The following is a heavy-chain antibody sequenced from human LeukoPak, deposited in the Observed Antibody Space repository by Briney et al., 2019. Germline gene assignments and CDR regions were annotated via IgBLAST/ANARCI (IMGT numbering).Heavy chain of an antibody. CDR2: ITGSSSK. CDR1: GFTFSSYN. D-gene: IGHD3-10*01. CDR3: ARVAMTSGGDRGYFYFYYMDV. Sequence: PGGSLRLSCAASGFTFSSYNMNWVRQAPGKGLEWVSQITGSSSKYYADSVRGRFTISRDNAENSLYLQMNSLRAEDTAVYYCARVAMTSGGDRGYFYFYYMDVWGKGTMVTVSS. V-gene: IGHV3-48*01. J-gene: IGHJ6*03.